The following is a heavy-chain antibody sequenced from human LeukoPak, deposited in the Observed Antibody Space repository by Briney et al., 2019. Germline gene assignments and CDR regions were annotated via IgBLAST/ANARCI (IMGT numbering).Heavy chain of an antibody. V-gene: IGHV4-59*01. CDR3: ASNWGGDEYYFDY. Sequence: SETLSLTCTVSGGSINSYYWSWIRQPPGKGLEWIGYIYYSGSTEYNPSLKSRVTISVDTSKNQFSLKMSSVTAADTAVYYCASNWGGDEYYFDYWGQGSLVTVSS. CDR1: GGSINSYY. J-gene: IGHJ4*02. D-gene: IGHD7-27*01. CDR2: IYYSGST.